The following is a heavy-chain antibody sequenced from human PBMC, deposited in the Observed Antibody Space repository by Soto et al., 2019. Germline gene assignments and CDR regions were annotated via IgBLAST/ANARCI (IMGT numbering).Heavy chain of an antibody. D-gene: IGHD5-12*01. J-gene: IGHJ6*02. Sequence: SVKVSCKASGGTFSSYAISWVRQAPGQGLDWFGGIFLIFGTANYAQNFQGRVTIPADDSTSTAYMELSSLRSEDTALFYCAREMGGYDYSHYYYGMDVWGQGTTVTVSS. CDR2: IFLIFGTA. CDR1: GGTFSSYA. CDR3: AREMGGYDYSHYYYGMDV. V-gene: IGHV1-69*13.